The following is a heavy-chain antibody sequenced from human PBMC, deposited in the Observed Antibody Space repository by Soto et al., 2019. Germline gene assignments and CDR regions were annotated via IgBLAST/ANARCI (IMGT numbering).Heavy chain of an antibody. V-gene: IGHV3-7*01. CDR3: ARDDRYSGPFEY. Sequence: EVQLEESGGGLVQPGGSLRLSCAASGFSFSSYWMSWVRQAPGKGPEWVAIVSSDGRDKTYAESVKGRFTISRDNAENSLFLQMNSLRADDTAVYYCARDDRYSGPFEYWGQGALVTVSS. J-gene: IGHJ4*02. D-gene: IGHD3-16*02. CDR2: VSSDGRDK. CDR1: GFSFSSYW.